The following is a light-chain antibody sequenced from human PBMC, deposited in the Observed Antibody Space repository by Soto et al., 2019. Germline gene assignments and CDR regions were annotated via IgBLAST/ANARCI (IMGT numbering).Light chain of an antibody. J-gene: IGKJ4*01. CDR1: QTITSN. V-gene: IGKV3-15*01. CDR3: QQYTSSVT. CDR2: GAS. Sequence: EIVMTQSPVTLSLSPGDTATLSCRASQTITSNLAWYQQKPGQPPSLLIYGASTRATGIPARFSGSGSGTEFILTSTKLQSDDFALYYCQQYTSSVTFGGGTKLEI.